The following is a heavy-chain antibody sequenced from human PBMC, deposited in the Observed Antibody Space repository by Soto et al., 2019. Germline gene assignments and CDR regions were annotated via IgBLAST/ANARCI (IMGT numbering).Heavy chain of an antibody. CDR3: ARGLQRGHTLDAFDI. V-gene: IGHV3-30-3*01. Sequence: QVQLVESGGGVVQPGRSLRLSCAASGFTFSSYAMHWVRQAPGKGLEWVAVISYDGSNKYYADSVKGRFTISRDNSKNTLYLQMNSLRAEDTAVYYCARGLQRGHTLDAFDIWGQGTMVTVSS. D-gene: IGHD2-2*02. CDR2: ISYDGSNK. J-gene: IGHJ3*02. CDR1: GFTFSSYA.